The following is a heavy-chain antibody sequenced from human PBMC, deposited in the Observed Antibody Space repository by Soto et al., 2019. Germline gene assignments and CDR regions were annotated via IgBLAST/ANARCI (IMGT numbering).Heavy chain of an antibody. CDR1: GFTFSTYW. CDR2: VKQDGSEK. V-gene: IGHV3-7*01. CDR3: ARVGYRYYKYGMDD. Sequence: PGGSLRLSCAASGFTFSTYWMSWVRQAPGKGLEWVANVKQDGSEKYYVDSVKGRFTISRDNARDSLFLQMNSLRAEDTAVYYCARVGYRYYKYGMDDWGQGTTVTVSS. D-gene: IGHD5-12*01. J-gene: IGHJ6*02.